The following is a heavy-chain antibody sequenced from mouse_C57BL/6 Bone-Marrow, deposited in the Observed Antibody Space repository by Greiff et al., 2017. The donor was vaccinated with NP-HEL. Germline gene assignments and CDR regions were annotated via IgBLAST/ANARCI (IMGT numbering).Heavy chain of an antibody. D-gene: IGHD4-1*01. CDR3: ARWNWEGYFDV. CDR2: IYPGDGDT. CDR1: GYAFSSSW. V-gene: IGHV1-82*01. J-gene: IGHJ1*03. Sequence: VQLQQSGPELVKPGASVKISCKASGYAFSSSWMNWVKQRPGKGLEWIGRIYPGDGDTNYNGKFKGKATLTADKSSSTAYMQLSSLTSEDSAVYFCARWNWEGYFDVWGTGTTVTVSS.